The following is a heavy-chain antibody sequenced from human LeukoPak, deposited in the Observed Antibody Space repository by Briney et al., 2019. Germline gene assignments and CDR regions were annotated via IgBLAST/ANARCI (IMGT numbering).Heavy chain of an antibody. D-gene: IGHD1-14*01. J-gene: IGHJ5*02. Sequence: SSVKVSCKASGDTFTTYYIHWVRQAPGQGLEWMGRINPNSGGTNYAQKFQGRVTMTRDTSINTAHMELTRLRSDDTAIYYCARREGATRNCFDPWGQGTLVTVSS. V-gene: IGHV1-2*06. CDR2: INPNSGGT. CDR1: GDTFTTYY. CDR3: ARREGATRNCFDP.